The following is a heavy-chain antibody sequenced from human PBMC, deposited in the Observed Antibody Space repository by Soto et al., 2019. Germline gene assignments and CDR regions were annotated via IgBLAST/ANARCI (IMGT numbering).Heavy chain of an antibody. CDR2: ISYDGSNK. CDR3: AKALGELSPESYEC. CDR1: GFTFSDYG. J-gene: IGHJ4*02. V-gene: IGHV3-30*18. D-gene: IGHD3-16*02. Sequence: PGGSLRLSCAASGFTFSDYGMHWVRQAPGKGLEWVAFISYDGSNKFYADSVKGRFTISRDHSKNTLYLQMNSLRDEDTAVYYCAKALGELSPESYECWGQGTLVTVSS.